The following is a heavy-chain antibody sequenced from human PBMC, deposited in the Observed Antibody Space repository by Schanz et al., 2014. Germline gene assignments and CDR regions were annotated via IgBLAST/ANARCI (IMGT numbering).Heavy chain of an antibody. D-gene: IGHD6-13*01. V-gene: IGHV3-11*05. CDR2: ISSGSSYA. J-gene: IGHJ4*01. CDR1: GFTFRDYY. Sequence: QVQLVESGGGLVKPGGSLRLSCAASGFTFRDYYMSWIRQAPGKGLEWVSDISSGSSYANYADSVKGRVTISRDNARNSLYLHMNTLGAEDTAVYYCAREQIMAAAGLVDYWGHGTLXTVSS. CDR3: AREQIMAAAGLVDY.